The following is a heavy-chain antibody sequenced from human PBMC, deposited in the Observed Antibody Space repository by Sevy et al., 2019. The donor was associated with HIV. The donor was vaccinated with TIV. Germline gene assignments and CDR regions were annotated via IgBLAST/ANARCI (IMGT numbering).Heavy chain of an antibody. V-gene: IGHV4-59*13. CDR2: IHSSGNT. CDR1: GGSITNYY. J-gene: IGHJ4*02. Sequence: SETLSLTCTVSGGSITNYYWGWIRQPPGMRLEWIGYIHSSGNTNSNPSLKSRVTISVDTSKNQFSLNLNSVTAADTAVYYCARYMGSATSFDHWGQGTLVTVSS. CDR3: ARYMGSATSFDH. D-gene: IGHD2-8*01.